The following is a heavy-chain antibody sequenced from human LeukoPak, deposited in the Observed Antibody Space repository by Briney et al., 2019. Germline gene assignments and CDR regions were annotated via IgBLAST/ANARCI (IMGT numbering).Heavy chain of an antibody. J-gene: IGHJ3*02. CDR2: IIPIFGTA. V-gene: IGHV1-69*13. Sequence: GASVKVSCKASGGTFSSYAISWVRQAPGQGLEWMGGIIPIFGTANYAQKFQGRVTITADESTSTAYMELSSLRSEDTAVYYCARGMRDCSSTSCHPDAFDIWGQGTMVTVSS. D-gene: IGHD2-2*01. CDR3: ARGMRDCSSTSCHPDAFDI. CDR1: GGTFSSYA.